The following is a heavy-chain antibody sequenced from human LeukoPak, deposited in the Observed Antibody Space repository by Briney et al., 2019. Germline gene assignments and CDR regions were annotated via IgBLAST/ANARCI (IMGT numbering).Heavy chain of an antibody. CDR3: ARDGYSGYDYDAFDV. CDR1: EYTFTSYY. V-gene: IGHV1-46*01. J-gene: IGHJ3*01. Sequence: GASVKVSCKASEYTFTSYYLHWVRQAPGQGLEWLGIINPSDGNTVYAQKFQGRVTMSWDMSTSSVYMELSSLRSGDTAVYYCARDGYSGYDYDAFDVWGQGTMVTVSS. D-gene: IGHD5-12*01. CDR2: INPSDGNT.